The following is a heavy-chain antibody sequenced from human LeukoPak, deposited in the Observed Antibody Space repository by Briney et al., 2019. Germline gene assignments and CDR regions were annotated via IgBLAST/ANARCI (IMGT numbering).Heavy chain of an antibody. J-gene: IGHJ4*02. CDR1: GYTLTELS. V-gene: IGHV1-24*01. CDR2: FDPEDGET. Sequence: ASVKVSCKVSGYTLTELSMHWVRHAPGKGLEWMGGFDPEDGETIYAQKFQGRVTMTEDTSTDTAYMELSSLRSEDTAVYYCATEVHMVRGVTTYYFDYWGQGTLVTVSS. CDR3: ATEVHMVRGVTTYYFDY. D-gene: IGHD3-10*01.